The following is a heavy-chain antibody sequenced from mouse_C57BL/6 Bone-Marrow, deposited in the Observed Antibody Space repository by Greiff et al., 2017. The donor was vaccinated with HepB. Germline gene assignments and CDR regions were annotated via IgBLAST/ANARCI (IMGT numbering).Heavy chain of an antibody. CDR3: TGPAWFAY. CDR2: IRLKSDNYAT. Sequence: EVHLVESGGGLVQPGGSMKLSCVASGFTFSNYWMNWVRQSPEKGLEWVAQIRLKSDNYATHYAESVKGRFTISSDESKSSVYLQMNNLRAEDTGIYYCTGPAWFAYWGQGTLVTVSA. V-gene: IGHV6-3*01. J-gene: IGHJ3*01. CDR1: GFTFSNYW.